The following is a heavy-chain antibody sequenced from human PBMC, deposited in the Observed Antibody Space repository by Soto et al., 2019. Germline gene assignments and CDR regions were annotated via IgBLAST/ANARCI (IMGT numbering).Heavy chain of an antibody. CDR1: GYSFTNYW. CDR3: ARHDCSSTRCYNFGMDV. V-gene: IGHV5-10-1*01. Sequence: GESLKISCKGSGYSFTNYWISWVRQMPGKGLEWMGRIDPSDSYIKYSPSFQGHVTISADNSISTAYLQWSSLKASDTAMYYCARHDCSSTRCYNFGMDVWGQGTTVTVSS. J-gene: IGHJ6*02. D-gene: IGHD2-2*02. CDR2: IDPSDSYI.